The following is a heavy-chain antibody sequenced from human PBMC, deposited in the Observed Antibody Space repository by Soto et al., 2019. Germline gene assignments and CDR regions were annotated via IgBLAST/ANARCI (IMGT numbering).Heavy chain of an antibody. CDR2: ISSSSSTI. D-gene: IGHD4-17*01. V-gene: IGHV3-48*01. CDR3: ARESVVDYGDYTQTDYHYYMDV. J-gene: IGHJ6*03. Sequence: GGSLRLSCAASGFTFSSYSMNWVRQAPGKGLEWVSYISSSSSTIYYADSVKGRFTISRDNAKNSVYLQMNSLRAEDTAVYYCARESVVDYGDYTQTDYHYYMDVWGKGTTVTVSS. CDR1: GFTFSSYS.